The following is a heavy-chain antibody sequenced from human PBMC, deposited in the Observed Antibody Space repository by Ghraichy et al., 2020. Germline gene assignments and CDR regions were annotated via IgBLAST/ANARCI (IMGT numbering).Heavy chain of an antibody. J-gene: IGHJ2*01. CDR3: TMQIFPFDL. D-gene: IGHD2-21*01. CDR2: IRSKANSYAT. CDR1: GFTFSGSA. V-gene: IGHV3-73*01. Sequence: GGSLRLSCAASGFTFSGSAMHWVRQASGKGLEWVGRIRSKANSYATAYAASVKGRFTISRDDSKNTAYLQMNSLKTEDTAVYYCTMQIFPFDLWGRGTLVTVSS.